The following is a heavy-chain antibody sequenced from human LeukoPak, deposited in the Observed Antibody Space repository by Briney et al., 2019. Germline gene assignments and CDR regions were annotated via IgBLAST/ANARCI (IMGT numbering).Heavy chain of an antibody. CDR3: VKDLGGVWAFDI. V-gene: IGHV3-64D*09. CDR1: GFTFSTHS. CDR2: ISGSGGTT. D-gene: IGHD3-16*01. J-gene: IGHJ3*02. Sequence: SGGSLRLSCSASGFTFSTHSMHWVRQAPGKGLEYVSTISGSGGTTYYADSVKGRFTISRDNSKNSVYLQMSSLRAEDTAMYHCVKDLGGVWAFDIWGQGTMVTVSS.